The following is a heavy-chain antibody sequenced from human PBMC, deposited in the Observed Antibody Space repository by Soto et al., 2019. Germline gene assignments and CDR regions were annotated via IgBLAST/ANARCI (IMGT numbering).Heavy chain of an antibody. CDR1: GFTFSNYW. CDR2: LDTDGGST. CDR3: ATDRGRVTIAGVAINANPMGV. J-gene: IGHJ6*03. D-gene: IGHD3-3*01. V-gene: IGHV3-74*01. Sequence: EVQLVESGGALVQPGGSLRLSCAASGFTFSNYWMYWVRPAPGKGLVWVSRLDTDGGSTLYADSVKGRFTISRDNARNTLYLQMESLRGEDTAVYYCATDRGRVTIAGVAINANPMGVWGRGTTVTVSS.